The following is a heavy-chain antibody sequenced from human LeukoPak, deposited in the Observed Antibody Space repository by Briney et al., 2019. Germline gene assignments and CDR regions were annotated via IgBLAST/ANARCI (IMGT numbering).Heavy chain of an antibody. CDR3: ARGTDILT. CDR2: IFYSGST. Sequence: PSETLSLTCAVSGGSLNSYYRSWIRQPPGKGLEWIGYIFYSGSTNYNPSLKSRVTMSVDRSKNQFSLKLSSATAADTAVYYCARGTDILTWGQGTLVTVSS. D-gene: IGHD3-9*01. V-gene: IGHV4-59*01. CDR1: GGSLNSYY. J-gene: IGHJ5*02.